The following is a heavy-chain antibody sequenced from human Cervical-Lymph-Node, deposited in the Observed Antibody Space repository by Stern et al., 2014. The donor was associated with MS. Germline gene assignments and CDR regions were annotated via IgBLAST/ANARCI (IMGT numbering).Heavy chain of an antibody. Sequence: EVQLVESGTEVKKPGESLRISCEVSGYRFTNNWIGWVRQMPGKGLEWMGIIYPGDSATRYSPSFTCQVTIFVYKSTTTAYLQWSSLKASDTAIYYCARRGDGYMGIDYWGQGTLVTVSS. J-gene: IGHJ4*02. D-gene: IGHD5-24*01. CDR1: GYRFTNNW. CDR3: ARRGDGYMGIDY. V-gene: IGHV5-51*03. CDR2: IYPGDSAT.